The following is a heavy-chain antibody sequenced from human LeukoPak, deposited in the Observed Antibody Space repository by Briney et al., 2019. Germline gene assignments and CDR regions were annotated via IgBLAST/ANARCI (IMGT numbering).Heavy chain of an antibody. CDR1: GFTFNSYE. Sequence: GGSLRLSCAASGFTFNSYEMHWVRQAPGKGLEWVSYISSSGSTIYYADSVKGRFTISRDSAKNSLYLQMNSLRAGDTAVYYCARGGYYFDYWGQGTLVTVSS. V-gene: IGHV3-48*03. J-gene: IGHJ4*02. CDR3: ARGGYYFDY. CDR2: ISSSGSTI.